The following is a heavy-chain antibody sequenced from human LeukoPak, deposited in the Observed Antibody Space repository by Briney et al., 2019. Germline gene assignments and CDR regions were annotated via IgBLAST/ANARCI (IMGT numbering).Heavy chain of an antibody. CDR3: ARGKYQLPREGGTFDY. V-gene: IGHV4-34*01. J-gene: IGHJ4*02. CDR1: GGSFSGYY. Sequence: SETLSLTCAVYGGSFSGYYWSWIRQPPGKGLEWIGETNHSGSTNYNPSLKSRVTISVDTSKNQFSLRLSSVTAADTAVYYCARGKYQLPREGGTFDYWGQGTLVTVSS. D-gene: IGHD2-2*01. CDR2: TNHSGST.